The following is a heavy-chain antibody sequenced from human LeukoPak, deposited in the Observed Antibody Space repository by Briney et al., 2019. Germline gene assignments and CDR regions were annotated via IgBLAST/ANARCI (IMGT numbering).Heavy chain of an antibody. CDR3: AKSVGGTGDPVDY. Sequence: GGSLRLSCAASRFTFRSYAMSWVRQAPGKGLEWVSAISSGGVSTYYADSVKGRFTISRDNSKNTLYLQMNSLRAEDTAVYYCAKSVGGTGDPVDYWGQGTLVIVSA. J-gene: IGHJ4*02. CDR1: RFTFRSYA. CDR2: ISSGGVST. V-gene: IGHV3-23*01. D-gene: IGHD6-19*01.